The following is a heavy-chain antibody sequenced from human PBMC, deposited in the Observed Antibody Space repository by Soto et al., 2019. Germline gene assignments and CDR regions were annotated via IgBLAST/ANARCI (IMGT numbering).Heavy chain of an antibody. V-gene: IGHV4-39*01. Sequence: PSETLSLTCTVSGGSISSSSYYWGWIRQPPGKGLEWIGSIYYSGSTYYNPSLKSRVTISVDTSKNQFSLKLSSVTAADTAVYYCARHPHQLYSCGWYAGYCGQGPLVTVYS. J-gene: IGHJ4*02. CDR3: ARHPHQLYSCGWYAGY. CDR1: GGSISSSSYY. CDR2: IYYSGST. D-gene: IGHD6-19*01.